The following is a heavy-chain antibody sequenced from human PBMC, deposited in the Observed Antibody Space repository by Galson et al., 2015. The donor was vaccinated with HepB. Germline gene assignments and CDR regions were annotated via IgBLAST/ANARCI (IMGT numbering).Heavy chain of an antibody. J-gene: IGHJ3*02. V-gene: IGHV4-34*01. CDR2: VNHSRST. CDR3: ARERIYYDTSGYPYAFDI. Sequence: SETLSLTCAVYGGSFTGHYWSWIRQSPGKGLEWIAEVNHSRSTIYNPSLKSRVTISVDMSKNQFSLKLNSVTAADTAVYYCARERIYYDTSGYPYAFDIWGRGTMVTVSS. CDR1: GGSFTGHY. D-gene: IGHD3-22*01.